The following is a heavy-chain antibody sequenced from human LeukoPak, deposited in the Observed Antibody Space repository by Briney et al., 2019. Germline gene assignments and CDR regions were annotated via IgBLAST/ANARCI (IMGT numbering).Heavy chain of an antibody. Sequence: PSGTLSLTCAVSGGSISSSNWWSWVRQAPGKGLEWVSLIYSVGSTNYADSVKGRFTISRDNSKNTLYLQMNSLRAEDTAVYYCARDLGDNWFDPWGQGTLVTVSS. CDR3: ARDLGDNWFDP. CDR1: GGSISSSNW. CDR2: IYSVGST. D-gene: IGHD7-27*01. V-gene: IGHV3-53*01. J-gene: IGHJ5*02.